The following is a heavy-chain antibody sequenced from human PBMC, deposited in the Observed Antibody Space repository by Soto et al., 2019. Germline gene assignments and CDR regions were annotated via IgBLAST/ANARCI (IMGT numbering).Heavy chain of an antibody. Sequence: EVQLLESGGDLVQPGRSLRLSCAASGFTFSGYAMSWVRQAPGKGLEWVSVIHGGGNSAYYADSVKGRFTISRDNSKNPRYLQMSSLRGEDTAVYCCGKNRGRVTSSWDFVYWGQGTLVTVSS. D-gene: IGHD4-17*01. J-gene: IGHJ4*02. CDR1: GFTFSGYA. V-gene: IGHV3-23*01. CDR2: IHGGGNSA. CDR3: GKNRGRVTSSWDFVY.